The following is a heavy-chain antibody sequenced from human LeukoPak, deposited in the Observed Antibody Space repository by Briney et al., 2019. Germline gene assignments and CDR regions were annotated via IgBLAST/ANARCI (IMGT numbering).Heavy chain of an antibody. CDR2: INHSGST. V-gene: IGHV4-34*01. D-gene: IGHD6-13*01. CDR3: ASGGYSSSWYDGGIDY. J-gene: IGHJ4*02. CDR1: GGSFSGYY. Sequence: SETLSLTCAVYGGSFSGYYWSWIRQPPGKGLEWIGEINHSGSTNYNPSLKSRVTISVDTSKNQFSLKLSSVTAADTAVYYCASGGYSSSWYDGGIDYWGQGTLVTVSS.